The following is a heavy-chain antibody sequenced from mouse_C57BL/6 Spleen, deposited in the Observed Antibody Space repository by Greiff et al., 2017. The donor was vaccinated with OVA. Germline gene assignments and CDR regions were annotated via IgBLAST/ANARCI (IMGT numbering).Heavy chain of an antibody. D-gene: IGHD1-1*01. CDR3: ARYYYGSSYLDY. CDR1: GYTFTSYW. CDR2: IDPKSGGT. V-gene: IGHV1-72*01. J-gene: IGHJ2*01. Sequence: QVQLQQSGAELVKPGASVKLSCKASGYTFTSYWMHWVKQRPGRGLVWIGRIDPKSGGTKYNEKFKSKATLTVDKPSSTAYMQLSSLTSEDSAVYFCARYYYGSSYLDYWGQGTTLTVSS.